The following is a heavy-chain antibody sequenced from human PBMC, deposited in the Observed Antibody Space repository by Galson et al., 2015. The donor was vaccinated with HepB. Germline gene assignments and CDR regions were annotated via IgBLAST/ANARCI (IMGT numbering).Heavy chain of an antibody. V-gene: IGHV4-39*07. CDR2: INHSGST. J-gene: IGHJ5*02. CDR1: GFSLSTSGEG. CDR3: ARGRVSSSWYWGNWFDP. D-gene: IGHD6-13*01. Sequence: LVKPTQTLTLTCTFSGFSLSTSGEGVGWIRQPPGKGLEWIGEINHSGSTNYNPSLKSRVTISVDTSKNQFSLKLSSVTAADTAVYYCARGRVSSSWYWGNWFDPWGQGTLVTVSS.